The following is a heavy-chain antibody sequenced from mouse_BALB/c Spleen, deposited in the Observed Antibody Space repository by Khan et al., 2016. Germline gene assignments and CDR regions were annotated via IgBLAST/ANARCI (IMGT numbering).Heavy chain of an antibody. Sequence: VQLQESGPSLVQPSQSLSISCTVSGFSLTSYGVHWVRQSPGKGLEWLGVIWRGGYTDYNTPFMSRLSITRDNSKSQVFFKMNSLQVDDTAIYYCAKEGGNWYFDVWGAGTTVTVSS. J-gene: IGHJ1*01. CDR1: GFSLTSYG. CDR3: AKEGGNWYFDV. V-gene: IGHV2-5-1*01. CDR2: IWRGGYT.